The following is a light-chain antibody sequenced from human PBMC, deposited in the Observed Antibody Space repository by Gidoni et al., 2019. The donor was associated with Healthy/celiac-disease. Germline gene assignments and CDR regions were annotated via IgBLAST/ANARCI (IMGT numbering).Light chain of an antibody. CDR2: GAS. Sequence: DIVLTQSPGTLSLSPGERATLSCRASQSVSSSYLAWYQQKPGQAPRLLIYGASSRATGIPDRFSGSGSGTDFTLTISRLEPEDFAVYYCQQYGSSPMYTFGQGTKLEIQ. V-gene: IGKV3-20*01. CDR1: QSVSSSY. J-gene: IGKJ2*01. CDR3: QQYGSSPMYT.